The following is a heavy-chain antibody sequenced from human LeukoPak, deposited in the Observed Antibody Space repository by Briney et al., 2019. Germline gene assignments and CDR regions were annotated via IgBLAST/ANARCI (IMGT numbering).Heavy chain of an antibody. CDR3: ARGLVEMATIRTVAPYYFDY. D-gene: IGHD5-24*01. CDR2: ISGSGGRT. J-gene: IGHJ4*02. CDR1: GFTFRKYG. Sequence: PGGSLRLSCAASGFTFRKYGMSWVRQVPGKGLEWVSVISGSGGRTDYADSAKGRFTISRDNSKNTLYLQMNSLRSEDTAVYYCARGLVEMATIRTVAPYYFDYWGQGTLVTVSS. V-gene: IGHV3-23*01.